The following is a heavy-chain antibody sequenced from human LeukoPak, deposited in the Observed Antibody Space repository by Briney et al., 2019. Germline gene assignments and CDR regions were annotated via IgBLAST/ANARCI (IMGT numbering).Heavy chain of an antibody. V-gene: IGHV1-46*01. J-gene: IGHJ4*02. Sequence: GASVKVSCKASGYTFTSYYLYWVPQAPGQGLEWMGVINPSGGSTTSAQKIQGRVTMTRDMSTSTVYMKLRSLRSEDTAVYYCARGPGSANDGGGYCFDYWGQGTLVTVSS. CDR2: INPSGGST. CDR3: ARGPGSANDGGGYCFDY. CDR1: GYTFTSYY. D-gene: IGHD3-22*01.